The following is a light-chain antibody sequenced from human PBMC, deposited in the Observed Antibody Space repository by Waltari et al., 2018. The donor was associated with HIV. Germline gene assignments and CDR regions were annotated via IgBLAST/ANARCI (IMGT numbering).Light chain of an antibody. V-gene: IGLV2-23*02. J-gene: IGLJ3*02. Sequence: QPALTQPASVSGSPGQSLTIPCPGRDAGSYNLVHWYQQHPGKAPKLLIYEVNNRPSGFSNRFSGSKSGNTASLTISGLQAEDEGYYYCCSYAGSTFWVFGGGTKLTVL. CDR1: DAGSYNL. CDR2: EVN. CDR3: CSYAGSTFWV.